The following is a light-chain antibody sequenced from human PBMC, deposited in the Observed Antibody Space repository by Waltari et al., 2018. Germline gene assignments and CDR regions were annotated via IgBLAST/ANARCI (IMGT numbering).Light chain of an antibody. CDR2: RSD. Sequence: QSVLTQPPSASGSPGQRVPLPCSGRASTVGNNLVHWSQQPPAKAPNLIIYRSDQRPSGVPDRFSGSKSGTSGSLAISGLQSEDEADYYCAAWDDSLNGHWVFGGGTKVTVL. V-gene: IGLV1-44*01. CDR1: ASTVGNNL. CDR3: AAWDDSLNGHWV. J-gene: IGLJ3*02.